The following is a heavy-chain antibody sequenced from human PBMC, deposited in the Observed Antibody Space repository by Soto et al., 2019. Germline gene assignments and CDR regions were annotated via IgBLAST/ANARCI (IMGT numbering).Heavy chain of an antibody. CDR3: ARDHPGYCSGGSCSADAFDI. CDR1: GYTFTSYG. Sequence: ASVKVSCKASGYTFTSYGISWVRQAPGQGLEWMGWISAYNGNTNYAQKLQGRVTMTTDTSTSTAYMELRSLRSDDTAVYYCARDHPGYCSGGSCSADAFDIWGQGTMVTVSS. V-gene: IGHV1-18*01. D-gene: IGHD2-15*01. J-gene: IGHJ3*02. CDR2: ISAYNGNT.